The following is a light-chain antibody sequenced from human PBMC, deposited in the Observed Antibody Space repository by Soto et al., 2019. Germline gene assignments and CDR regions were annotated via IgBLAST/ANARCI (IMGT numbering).Light chain of an antibody. J-gene: IGLJ3*02. CDR1: SGDVGGYNY. Sequence: ALTQPASVSGSPGQSITISCTGTSGDVGGYNYVSWYQQHPGKAPKLMIYDVSNRPSGVSSRFSGSKSGNTASLTISGLQAEDEADYYCSSYTSSSTLVFGGGTKLTVL. CDR2: DVS. V-gene: IGLV2-14*01. CDR3: SSYTSSSTLV.